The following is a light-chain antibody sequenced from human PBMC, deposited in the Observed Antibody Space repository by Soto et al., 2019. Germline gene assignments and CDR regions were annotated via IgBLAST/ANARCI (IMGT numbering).Light chain of an antibody. CDR2: EVS. J-gene: IGLJ1*01. Sequence: QSVLTQPASVSGSPGQSITISCTGTSSGIRDYNYASWYQQLPGNAPKLIMYEVSNRPSGISNRFSGSKSGNTASLTISGLQAEDEADYYCSSKSPDFFGTGTKVTVL. V-gene: IGLV2-14*01. CDR3: SSKSPDF. CDR1: SSGIRDYNY.